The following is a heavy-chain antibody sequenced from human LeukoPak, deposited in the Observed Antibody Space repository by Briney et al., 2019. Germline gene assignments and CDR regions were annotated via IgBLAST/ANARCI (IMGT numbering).Heavy chain of an antibody. D-gene: IGHD3-10*01. CDR2: ISSSGSTI. CDR3: AKVPSMVRGVIIGY. V-gene: IGHV3-11*01. CDR1: GFTFSDYY. J-gene: IGHJ4*02. Sequence: KPGGSLRLSCAASGFTFSDYYMIWIRQAPGKGLEWVSYISSSGSTIYYADSVKGRFTISRDNAKNSLYLQMNSLRAEDTAVYYCAKVPSMVRGVIIGYWGQGTLVTVSS.